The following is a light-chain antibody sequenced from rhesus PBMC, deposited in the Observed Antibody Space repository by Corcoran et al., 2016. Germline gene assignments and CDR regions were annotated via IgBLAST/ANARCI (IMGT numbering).Light chain of an antibody. CDR2: YAS. Sequence: DIQMTQSPSSLSASVGDTVTITCRASQGINNYLSWYQQKPGKAPKPPIYYASILETGVQSRFSGSGSGTAYTLTIRSLQPEDIATYYCQQYNNSPFTFGPGTKLDIK. CDR1: QGINNY. J-gene: IGKJ3*01. V-gene: IGKV1-66*01. CDR3: QQYNNSPFT.